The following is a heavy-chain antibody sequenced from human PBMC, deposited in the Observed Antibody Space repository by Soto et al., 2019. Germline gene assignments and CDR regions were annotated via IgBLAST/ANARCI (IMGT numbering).Heavy chain of an antibody. V-gene: IGHV4-61*01. CDR3: ARGSDYQLLMDYHYRMAG. D-gene: IGHD2-2*01. CDR1: GGSVSSGSYY. J-gene: IGHJ6*02. Sequence: PEKLSHTCTVSGGSVSSGSYYWSWIRQPPGKGLEWIGYIYYSGSTNYNPSLKSRVTISVDTSENQFSLKLSSVTAADTAVYYCARGSDYQLLMDYHYRMAGRGQGTTVTVSS. CDR2: IYYSGST.